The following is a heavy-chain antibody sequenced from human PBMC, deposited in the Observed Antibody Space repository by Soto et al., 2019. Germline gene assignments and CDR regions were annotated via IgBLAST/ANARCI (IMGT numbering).Heavy chain of an antibody. CDR3: ARFAAATPGDYYYYMDV. J-gene: IGHJ6*03. Sequence: GESLKISCKGSGYSFTSYWIGWVRQMPGKGLEWMGIIYPGDSDTRYSPSFQGQVTISADKSISTAYLQWSSLKASDTAMYYCARFAAATPGDYYYYMDVWGKGTTVTVSS. CDR1: GYSFTSYW. CDR2: IYPGDSDT. V-gene: IGHV5-51*01. D-gene: IGHD2-15*01.